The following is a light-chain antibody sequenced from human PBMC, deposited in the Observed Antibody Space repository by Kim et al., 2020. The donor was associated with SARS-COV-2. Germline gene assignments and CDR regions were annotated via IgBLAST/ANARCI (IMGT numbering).Light chain of an antibody. V-gene: IGLV3-21*04. J-gene: IGLJ3*02. CDR2: YDS. CDR1: NIGSKS. Sequence: SYYLTQPPSVSVAPGKTARITCGGNNIGSKSVHWYQQKPGQAPVLVIYYDSDRPSGIPERFSGSNSGNTATLTISRVEAGDEADYYCQVWDSSSDRVFGGGTQLTVL. CDR3: QVWDSSSDRV.